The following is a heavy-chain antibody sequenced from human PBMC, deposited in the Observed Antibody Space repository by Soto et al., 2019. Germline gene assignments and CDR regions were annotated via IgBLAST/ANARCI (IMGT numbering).Heavy chain of an antibody. Sequence: GRSLRLSCAASGFVFSDCYMVWIRQTPEKRLECVSYISSTNTHTNYADSVKGRFTISRDKAEKSVYLKMDSLAADDTAVYYCAREEPPQHVSWAPLDNWGQGTLVTVSS. D-gene: IGHD7-27*01. J-gene: IGHJ4*02. V-gene: IGHV3-11*06. CDR3: AREEPPQHVSWAPLDN. CDR1: GFVFSDCY. CDR2: ISSTNTHT.